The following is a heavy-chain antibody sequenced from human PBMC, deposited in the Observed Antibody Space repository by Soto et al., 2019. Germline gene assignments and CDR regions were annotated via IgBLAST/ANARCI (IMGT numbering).Heavy chain of an antibody. D-gene: IGHD3-22*01. CDR3: ARRAWDSYYARVV. J-gene: IGHJ6*02. V-gene: IGHV3-30*09. CDR1: GFKYTDFA. Sequence: VQLVESGGGEVQPGRSLRLSCAASGFKYTDFALHWVRQAPGKGLEWVAIISYDGSDKYYADSVKGRFVISRDNPKNTLYLEMNSLRPEYTAVYFCARRAWDSYYARVVGGPGTTVTVFS. CDR2: ISYDGSDK.